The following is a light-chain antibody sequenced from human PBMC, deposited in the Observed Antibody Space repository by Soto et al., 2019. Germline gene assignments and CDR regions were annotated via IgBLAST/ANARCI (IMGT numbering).Light chain of an antibody. CDR1: SSDVGGYNY. V-gene: IGLV2-14*01. Sequence: QSVLTQPASVSGSPGQSITISCTGTSSDVGGYNYVSWYQQHPGKAPKLMIYDVSNPPSGVSNRFSGSKSGNTASLTISGLQAEDEADYYCSSYTSSSTLEIGGGTKLTVL. CDR3: SSYTSSSTLE. CDR2: DVS. J-gene: IGLJ2*01.